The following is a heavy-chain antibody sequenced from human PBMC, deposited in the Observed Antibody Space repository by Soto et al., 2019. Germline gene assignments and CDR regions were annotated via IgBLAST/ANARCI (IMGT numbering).Heavy chain of an antibody. CDR3: AKGGRIVVVVAATNPLDY. D-gene: IGHD2-15*01. CDR1: GFTFSSYS. J-gene: IGHJ4*02. V-gene: IGHV3-21*04. Sequence: LRLSCAASGFTFSSYSMNWVRQAPGKGLEWVSSISSSSSYIYYADSVKGRFTISRDNAKNSLYLQMNSLRAEDTAVYYCAKGGRIVVVVAATNPLDYWGQGTLVTVSS. CDR2: ISSSSSYI.